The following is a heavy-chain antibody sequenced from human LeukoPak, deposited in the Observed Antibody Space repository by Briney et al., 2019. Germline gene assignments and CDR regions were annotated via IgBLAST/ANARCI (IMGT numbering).Heavy chain of an antibody. CDR2: IIPIFGTA. CDR1: GGTFSSYA. D-gene: IGHD1-7*01. Sequence: SVKVSCKASGGTFSSYAISWVRQALGQGLEWMGGIIPIFGTANYAQKFQGRVTITADESTSTAYMELSSLRSEDTAVYYCAREEGLTGTSKPGDYWGQGTLVTVSS. V-gene: IGHV1-69*13. J-gene: IGHJ4*02. CDR3: AREEGLTGTSKPGDY.